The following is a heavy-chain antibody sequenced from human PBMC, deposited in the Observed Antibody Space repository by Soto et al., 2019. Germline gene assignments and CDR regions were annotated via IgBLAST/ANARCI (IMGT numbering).Heavy chain of an antibody. V-gene: IGHV2-5*01. CDR3: AHVSSRYYYVSSGSYDAFDI. CDR2: IYWNGDK. D-gene: IGHD3-22*01. J-gene: IGHJ3*02. CDR1: GFSLSTSGVG. Sequence: QITLKESGPTLVKPTQTLTLTCTFSGFSLSTSGVGVGWIRQPPGKALEWLALIYWNGDKRYSPSLKSRLTITKDTSKNQVVLTMTNMDPVDTATYYCAHVSSRYYYVSSGSYDAFDIWGQGTMVTVSS.